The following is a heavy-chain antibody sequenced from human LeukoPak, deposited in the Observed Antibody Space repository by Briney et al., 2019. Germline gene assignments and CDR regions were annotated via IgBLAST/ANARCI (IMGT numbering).Heavy chain of an antibody. CDR3: ARRSARVAATGPFDY. J-gene: IGHJ4*02. CDR2: ISYDGSNK. CDR1: GFTFSSYA. D-gene: IGHD2-15*01. Sequence: GRSLRLSCAASGFTFSSYAMHWVRQAPGRGLEWVVVISYDGSNKYYADSVKGRFTISRDNSKNTLYLQMNSLRAEDTAVYYCARRSARVAATGPFDYWGQGTLVTVSS. V-gene: IGHV3-30*04.